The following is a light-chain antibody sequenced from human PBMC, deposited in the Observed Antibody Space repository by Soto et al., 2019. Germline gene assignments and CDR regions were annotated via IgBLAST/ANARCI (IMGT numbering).Light chain of an antibody. CDR1: SSNIGGNS. CDR2: EVS. J-gene: IGLJ1*01. V-gene: IGLV2-14*01. Sequence: QSVMTQPPSVSAAPGQRVTISCSGSSSNIGGNSVSWYQQLPGTAPKLMIYEVSNRPSGVSNRFSGSKSGNTASLTISGLQADDEADYYCNSYAGDIIRFVFGTGTKVTVL. CDR3: NSYAGDIIRFV.